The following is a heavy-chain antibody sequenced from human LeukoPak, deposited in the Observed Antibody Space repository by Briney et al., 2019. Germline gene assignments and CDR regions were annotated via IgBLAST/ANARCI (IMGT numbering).Heavy chain of an antibody. CDR2: INHSGST. J-gene: IGHJ4*02. D-gene: IGHD1-26*01. CDR3: ARNAIRENYDY. CDR1: GGSFSGYY. Sequence: SETLSLTCAVYGGSFSGYYWSWIRQPPGKGLEWIGEINHSGSTNYNPSLKSRVTISVDTSKNQLSLKLSSVTAADTAVYYCARNAIRENYDYWGQGTLVTVSS. V-gene: IGHV4-34*01.